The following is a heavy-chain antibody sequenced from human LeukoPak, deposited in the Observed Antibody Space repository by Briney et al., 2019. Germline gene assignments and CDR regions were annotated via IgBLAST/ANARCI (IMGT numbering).Heavy chain of an antibody. CDR3: ARGRPAIIAARRGRWFDP. J-gene: IGHJ5*02. CDR1: GYTFTSYD. Sequence: ASVEVSCKASGYTFTSYDINWVRQATGQGLEWMGWMNPNSGNTGYAQKFQGRVTITRNTSISTAYMELSSLRSEDTAVYYCARGRPAIIAARRGRWFDPWGQGTLVTVSS. D-gene: IGHD6-6*01. V-gene: IGHV1-8*03. CDR2: MNPNSGNT.